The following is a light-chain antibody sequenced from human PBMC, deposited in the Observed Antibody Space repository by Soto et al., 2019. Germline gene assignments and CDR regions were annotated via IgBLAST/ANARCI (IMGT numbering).Light chain of an antibody. CDR1: QSLTNNF. CDR3: QQFGNSPT. Sequence: EIVLTQSPATLSLSPGERVTLSCGASQSLTNNFLAWYQQRPGLAPRLLIFDASTRASGVPDRFSGSGSGTDFTLTIIILEPEDFAVYYWQQFGNSPTFGGGTKVEFK. V-gene: IGKV3D-20*01. J-gene: IGKJ4*01. CDR2: DAS.